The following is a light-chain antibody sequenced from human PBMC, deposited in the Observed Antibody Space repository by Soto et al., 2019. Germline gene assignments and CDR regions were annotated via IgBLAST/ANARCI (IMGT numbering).Light chain of an antibody. CDR3: QQADSLPLVT. Sequence: DIQVTQSPSSLSASVGDRVTITCQASQDISNRLNWYQQKPGKAPTLLIFDASNLQTGVPSRFSGSGSGTDFTLTISSLQPEDFATYYCQQADSLPLVTFGQGTRLEIK. V-gene: IGKV1-33*01. CDR2: DAS. J-gene: IGKJ5*01. CDR1: QDISNR.